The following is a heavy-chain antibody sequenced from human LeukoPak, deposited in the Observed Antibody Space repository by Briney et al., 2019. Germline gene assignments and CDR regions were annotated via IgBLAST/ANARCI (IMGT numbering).Heavy chain of an antibody. D-gene: IGHD3-16*01. J-gene: IGHJ6*02. CDR3: AALRRGKYGMDV. Sequence: PGGSLRLSCAASGFTFSSYSMNWVRQAPGKGLEWVSSISSSSSYIYYADSVKGRFTISRDNAENSLYLQMNSLRAEDTAVYYCAALRRGKYGMDVWGQGTTVTVSS. CDR2: ISSSSSYI. CDR1: GFTFSSYS. V-gene: IGHV3-21*01.